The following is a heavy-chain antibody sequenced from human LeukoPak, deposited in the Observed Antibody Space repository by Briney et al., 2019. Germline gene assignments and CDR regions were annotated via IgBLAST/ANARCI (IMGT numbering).Heavy chain of an antibody. CDR1: GFTFSDYH. J-gene: IGHJ4*02. V-gene: IGHV3-11*03. CDR2: ISSSSTYT. Sequence: PGGSLRLSCAASGFTFSDYHMSWIRQAPEKGLEWVSYISSSSTYTNYADSVQGRFTISRDNAKESLSLQMNSLRAEDTAVYYCARTRGGIVGATFDYWGQGTLVTVSS. D-gene: IGHD1-26*01. CDR3: ARTRGGIVGATFDY.